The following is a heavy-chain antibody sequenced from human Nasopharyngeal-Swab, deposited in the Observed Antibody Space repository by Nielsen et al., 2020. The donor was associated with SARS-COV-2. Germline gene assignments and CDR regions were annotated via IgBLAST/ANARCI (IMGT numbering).Heavy chain of an antibody. CDR3: TRCGGGGDSGRDY. V-gene: IGHV3-73*01. J-gene: IGHJ4*02. D-gene: IGHD2-21*01. CDR1: GFSFSDSA. Sequence: GGSLRLSCAASGFSFSDSAIHWVRQASGKGLEWVGRFRSKGNNYATAYAASVKGRFIIFRDDPTNTAYLQMNSLKTEDTACSDCTRCGGGGDSGRDYWGQGTLVTVSS. CDR2: FRSKGNNYAT.